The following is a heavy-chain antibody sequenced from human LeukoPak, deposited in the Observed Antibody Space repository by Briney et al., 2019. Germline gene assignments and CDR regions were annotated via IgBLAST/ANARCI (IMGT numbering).Heavy chain of an antibody. Sequence: PSQTLSLTCTVPGGSISSGGYYWSWIRQHPGKGLEWIGYIYYSGSTYYNPSLKSRVTISVDTSKNQFSLKLSSVTAADTAVYYCARGGLQHAFDYWGQGTLVTVSS. D-gene: IGHD5-24*01. V-gene: IGHV4-31*03. CDR2: IYYSGST. J-gene: IGHJ4*02. CDR3: ARGGLQHAFDY. CDR1: GGSISSGGYY.